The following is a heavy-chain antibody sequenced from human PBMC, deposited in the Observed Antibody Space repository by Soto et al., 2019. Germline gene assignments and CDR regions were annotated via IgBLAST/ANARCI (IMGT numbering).Heavy chain of an antibody. V-gene: IGHV3-23*01. Sequence: GGSLRLSCAASGFTFSGYAMSWVRQAPGKGLEWVSAISGSGGSTYYADSVKGRFTISRDNSKNTLYLQMNSLRAEDTAVYYCAKDIEQQLVYFQHWGQGTLVTVSS. CDR2: ISGSGGST. J-gene: IGHJ1*01. CDR3: AKDIEQQLVYFQH. D-gene: IGHD6-13*01. CDR1: GFTFSGYA.